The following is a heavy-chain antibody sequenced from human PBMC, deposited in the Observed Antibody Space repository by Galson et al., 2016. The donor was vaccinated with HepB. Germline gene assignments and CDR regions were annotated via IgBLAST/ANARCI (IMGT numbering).Heavy chain of an antibody. CDR3: ARQKRRDVYNLDAFDI. V-gene: IGHV3-30-3*01. CDR1: GFTFSSYA. D-gene: IGHD5-24*01. CDR2: ISSDGSSK. Sequence: SLRLSCAASGFTFSSYAMHWVRQAPGKGLEWVSVISSDGSSKYYADSVKGRFTISRDNSKNTLHLQMNSLRPEDTAVYYCARQKRRDVYNLDAFDIWGQGTMVTVSS. J-gene: IGHJ3*02.